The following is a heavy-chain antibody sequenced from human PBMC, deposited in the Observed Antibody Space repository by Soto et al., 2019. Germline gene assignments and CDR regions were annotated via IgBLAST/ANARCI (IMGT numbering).Heavy chain of an antibody. V-gene: IGHV2-26*04. CDR2: TFSNDEK. D-gene: IGHD2-2*01. CDR1: GFSLSNAGLG. Sequence: QVTVKESGPVLVKPTETLTLTCTVSGFSLSNAGLGVSWIRQPPGKALEWLAHTFSNDEKSYSTSLKSRLTISKDTSKSQVVLTMTNMDPVDTARYYCASTYSTSWYWFDAWGQGTLVTVSS. J-gene: IGHJ5*02. CDR3: ASTYSTSWYWFDA.